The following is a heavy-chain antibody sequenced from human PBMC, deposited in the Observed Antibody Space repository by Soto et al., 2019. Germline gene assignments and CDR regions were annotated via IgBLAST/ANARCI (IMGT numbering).Heavy chain of an antibody. D-gene: IGHD3-10*01. V-gene: IGHV4-30-4*01. CDR2: IYYSGST. CDR3: ARAPIMVRGVIDWFDP. CDR1: GGSISSGDYY. J-gene: IGHJ5*02. Sequence: PSETLSLTCTVSGGSISSGDYYWSWIRQPPGKGLEWIGYIYYSGSTYYNPSLKSRVTISVDTSKNQFSLKLSSVTAADTAVYYCARAPIMVRGVIDWFDPWGQGTLVTSPQ.